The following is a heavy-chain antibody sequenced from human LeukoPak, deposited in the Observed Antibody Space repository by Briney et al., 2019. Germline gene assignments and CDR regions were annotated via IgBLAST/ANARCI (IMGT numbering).Heavy chain of an antibody. J-gene: IGHJ4*02. CDR1: GFTFSSYS. D-gene: IGHD2-15*01. CDR3: ARVSLAATNF. V-gene: IGHV3-21*01. Sequence: PGGSLRLSCAASGFTFSSYSMDWVRQAPGKGLEWVSSISSSSSYIYYADSVKGRFTISRDNAKNSLYLQMNSLRAEDTAVYYCARVSLAATNFWGQGTLVTVSS. CDR2: ISSSSSYI.